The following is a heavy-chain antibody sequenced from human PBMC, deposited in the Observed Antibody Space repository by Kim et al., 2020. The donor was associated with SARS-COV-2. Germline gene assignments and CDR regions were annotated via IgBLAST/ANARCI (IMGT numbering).Heavy chain of an antibody. D-gene: IGHD6-19*01. Sequence: GVSLRLSCAASGFTFSSYDMHWVRQPTGKGLEWVSAIGTAGDMSYPGSVKGRFTISRENAKNSFYLQMNSLRAEDTAMYYCARASSGWFNHIDYWGQGTL. CDR1: GFTFSSYD. CDR2: IGTAGDM. CDR3: ARASSGWFNHIDY. V-gene: IGHV3-13*01. J-gene: IGHJ4*02.